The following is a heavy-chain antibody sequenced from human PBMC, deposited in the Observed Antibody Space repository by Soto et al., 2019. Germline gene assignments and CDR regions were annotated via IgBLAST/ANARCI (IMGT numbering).Heavy chain of an antibody. CDR3: ARPYYSDTSGSYSGVDY. V-gene: IGHV1-3*01. D-gene: IGHD3-22*01. Sequence: QVQLVQSGAEVKKPGASVRVSCKASGYSFNYYVMHWVRQAPGQRLEWMGGINGVNGNTKYSQKFQARVALTRDTSASTAYLELSSLRSEDTAVYYCARPYYSDTSGSYSGVDYWGQGTLITAS. CDR1: GYSFNYYV. J-gene: IGHJ4*02. CDR2: INGVNGNT.